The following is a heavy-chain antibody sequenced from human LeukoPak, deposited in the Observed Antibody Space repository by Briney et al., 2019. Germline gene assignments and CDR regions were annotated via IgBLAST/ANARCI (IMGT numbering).Heavy chain of an antibody. CDR2: IIPIFGTA. D-gene: IGHD1-26*01. J-gene: IGHJ5*02. V-gene: IGHV1-69*01. CDR3: ARVRWRYSGSSERRLDP. CDR1: GVTFSSYA. Sequence: SVKVSCKASGVTFSSYAISWVRQAPGQGLEWMGGIIPIFGTANYAQKFQGRVTITADESTSTAYMELSSLRSEDTAVYYCARVRWRYSGSSERRLDPWRQGTLVTVSS.